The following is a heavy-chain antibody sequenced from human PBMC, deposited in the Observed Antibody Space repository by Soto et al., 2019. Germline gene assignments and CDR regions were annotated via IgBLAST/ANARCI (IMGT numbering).Heavy chain of an antibody. CDR3: PRGRAARRVAWTDP. Sequence: PSQTLSLTCDISGDSVSSNSAAWNWIRQCQSRGLEWLGRTYYRSKWYNDYAVSVRGRITINPDTSKNQFSLQLKSVTPDDTAVYHCPRGRAARRVAWTDPWCPGTQVTCSS. CDR2: TYYRSKWYN. D-gene: IGHD6-6*01. V-gene: IGHV6-1*01. CDR1: GDSVSSNSAA. J-gene: IGHJ5*02.